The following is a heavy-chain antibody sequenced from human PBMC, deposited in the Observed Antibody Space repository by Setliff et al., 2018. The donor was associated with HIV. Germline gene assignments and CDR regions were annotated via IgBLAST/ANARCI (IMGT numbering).Heavy chain of an antibody. Sequence: PGGSLRLSCAASGFTFSSHWMSWIRQAPGKGLEWVASIKQDGSEKYFVDSVKGRFTISRDNAKDSMFLQMSSLKVEDTAVYYCAKSSFRFFEDLSDWYFDLWGRGTLVTVSS. D-gene: IGHD3-16*02. CDR3: AKSSFRFFEDLSDWYFDL. CDR1: GFTFSSHW. V-gene: IGHV3-7*03. J-gene: IGHJ2*01. CDR2: IKQDGSEK.